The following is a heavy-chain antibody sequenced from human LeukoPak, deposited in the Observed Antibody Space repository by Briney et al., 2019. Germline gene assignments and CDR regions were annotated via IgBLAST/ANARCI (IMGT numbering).Heavy chain of an antibody. D-gene: IGHD1-26*01. CDR1: GFTFTNHA. CDR2: EGSAGGA. CDR3: ASRTWVGAGYYAFDI. Sequence: GGSLRLSCAASGFTFTNHAVSWVRQAPGKGLEWVSAEGSAGGAYYADSVKGRFTISRDNSGKTMSLQMNRLRVEDTALYYCASRTWVGAGYYAFDIWGKGTTVTVSS. V-gene: IGHV3-23*01. J-gene: IGHJ3*02.